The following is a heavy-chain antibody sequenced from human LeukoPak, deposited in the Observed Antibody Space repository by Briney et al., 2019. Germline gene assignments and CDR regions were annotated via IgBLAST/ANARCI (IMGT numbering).Heavy chain of an antibody. J-gene: IGHJ4*02. CDR1: GGTFSSYA. CDR3: AIEGRSSWLRDRYYFDY. V-gene: IGHV1-69*06. Sequence: AVKVSCKASGGTFSSYAISWVRQAPGQGLEWMGGIIPIFGTANYAQKFQGRVTITADKSTSTAYMELSSLRSEDTAVYYCAIEGRSSWLRDRYYFDYWGQGTLVTVSS. CDR2: IIPIFGTA. D-gene: IGHD6-13*01.